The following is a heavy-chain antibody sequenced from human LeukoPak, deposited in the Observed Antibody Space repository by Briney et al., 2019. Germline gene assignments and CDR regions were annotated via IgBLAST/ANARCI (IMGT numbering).Heavy chain of an antibody. CDR3: ARCSTGTYYYYYYMDV. D-gene: IGHD1-1*01. Sequence: NPSETLSLTCTVSGGSISSYYWSWIRQPAGKGLGWIGRIYTSGSTNYNPSLKSRVTMSVDTSKNQFSLKLSSVTAADTAVYYCARCSTGTYYYYYYMDVWGKGTTVTVSS. CDR1: GGSISSYY. V-gene: IGHV4-4*07. J-gene: IGHJ6*03. CDR2: IYTSGST.